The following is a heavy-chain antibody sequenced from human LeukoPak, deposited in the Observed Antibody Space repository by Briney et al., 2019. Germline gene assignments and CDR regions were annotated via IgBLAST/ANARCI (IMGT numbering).Heavy chain of an antibody. CDR3: ARGRGSDP. J-gene: IGHJ5*02. CDR1: GGSISSSSYY. CDR2: IYYSGST. Sequence: SETLSLTCTVSGGSISSSSYYWSWIRQPPGKGLEWIGYIYYSGSTNYNPSLKSRVTISVDTSKNQFSLKLSSVTAADTAVYYCARGRGSDPWGQGTLVTVSS. V-gene: IGHV4-61*01.